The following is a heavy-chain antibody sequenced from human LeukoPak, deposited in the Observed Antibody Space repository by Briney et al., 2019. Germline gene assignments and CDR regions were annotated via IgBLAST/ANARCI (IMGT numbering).Heavy chain of an antibody. CDR2: INPNSGGT. D-gene: IGHD2-15*01. CDR1: GYTFTGYY. Sequence: GASVKVSCKASGYTFTGYYMHWVRQAPGQGLEWMGWINPNSGGTNYAQKFQGRVTMTRDTSISTAYMELSRLRSDDTAVYYCARDTRDKALYYYYMDVWGKGTTVTISS. V-gene: IGHV1-2*02. J-gene: IGHJ6*03. CDR3: ARDTRDKALYYYYMDV.